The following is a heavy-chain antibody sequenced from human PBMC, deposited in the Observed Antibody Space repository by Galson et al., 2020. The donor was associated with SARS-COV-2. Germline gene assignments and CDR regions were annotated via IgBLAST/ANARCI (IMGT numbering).Heavy chain of an antibody. D-gene: IGHD6-19*01. CDR3: ARDGQSSSGWAFDY. V-gene: IGHV3-33*01. Sequence: GESLKISCAASGFTFSDHAMHWVRQAPGKGLECVAQIYFDGSEKYYGDSVKGRFTISRDSSKNTVYLQMNNLRADDTAVYYCARDGQSSSGWAFDYWGQGTLLTVSS. J-gene: IGHJ4*02. CDR2: IYFDGSEK. CDR1: GFTFSDHA.